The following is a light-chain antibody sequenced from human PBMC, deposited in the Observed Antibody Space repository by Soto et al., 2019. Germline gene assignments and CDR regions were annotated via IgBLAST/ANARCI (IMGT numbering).Light chain of an antibody. CDR2: DAS. CDR1: QSISSW. V-gene: IGKV1-5*01. CDR3: QQYNSYSALS. J-gene: IGKJ4*01. Sequence: DIPMTQSPSTLSASVGDRVTITCRASQSISSWLAWYQQKPGNAPKLLIYDASSLESGVPSRFSGSGSGTEFALTISSLQPDDFATYYCQQYNSYSALSFGGGTKVEIK.